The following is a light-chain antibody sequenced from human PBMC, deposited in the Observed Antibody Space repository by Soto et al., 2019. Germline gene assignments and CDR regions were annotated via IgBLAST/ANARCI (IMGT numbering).Light chain of an antibody. CDR1: QSVSRY. CDR3: QQRSSWPVT. V-gene: IGKV3-11*01. CDR2: DAS. Sequence: EIVSTQSPVTLSLSPGERATLSCRASQSVSRYFAWYQQKPGQAPRLLIYDASNRATGVPARFSGSGSGTDFTLTISSLEPEDFAVYYCQQRSSWPVTFGQGTKVEI. J-gene: IGKJ1*01.